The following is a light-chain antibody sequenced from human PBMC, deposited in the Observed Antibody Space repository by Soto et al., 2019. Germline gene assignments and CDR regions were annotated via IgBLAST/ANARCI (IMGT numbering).Light chain of an antibody. V-gene: IGKV3-20*01. CDR2: DAS. J-gene: IGKJ1*01. Sequence: EIVLTQSPGTLVLSPGDRATLSCRASQSVSSSYLAWYQQKPGQAPRLLIYDASSRATGIPARFSGSGSGTEFTLTISSLQPEDFAVYYCQQYYNWPRTFGQGTKVDIK. CDR1: QSVSSSY. CDR3: QQYYNWPRT.